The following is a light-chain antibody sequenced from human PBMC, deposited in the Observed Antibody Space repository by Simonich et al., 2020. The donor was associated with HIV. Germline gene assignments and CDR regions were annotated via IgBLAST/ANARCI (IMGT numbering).Light chain of an antibody. V-gene: IGKV3D-20*01. J-gene: IGKJ2*01. CDR1: QSVSSSY. Sequence: IVMTQSPATLSVSPGERATLSCRASQSVSSSYLAWYQQKPGLAPRLLIYDASSRATGIPDRFSGSGSGTDFTLTITRLEPEDFAVYYCQQYGSSPYTFGQGTKLEIK. CDR2: DAS. CDR3: QQYGSSPYT.